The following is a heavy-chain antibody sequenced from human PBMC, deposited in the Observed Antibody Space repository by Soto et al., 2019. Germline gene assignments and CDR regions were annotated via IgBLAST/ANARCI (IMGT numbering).Heavy chain of an antibody. D-gene: IGHD3-22*01. CDR3: AASRAYDCSDYSGFHYGRDV. V-gene: IGHV3-9*01. CDR1: GFTFDDYA. Sequence: EVQLVESGGDLVQPGRSLRLSCAASGFTFDDYAMHWVRQVPGKGLQWVSGLSWNGVTIGYAASVKGRFTISRDNAKKSLYLQMNGLRRDDTDLYSCAASRAYDCSDYSGFHYGRDVWGLGTTVAVSS. CDR2: LSWNGVTI. J-gene: IGHJ6*02.